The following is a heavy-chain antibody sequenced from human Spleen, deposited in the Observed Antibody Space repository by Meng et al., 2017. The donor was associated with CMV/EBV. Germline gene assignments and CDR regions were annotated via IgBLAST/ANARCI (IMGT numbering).Heavy chain of an antibody. V-gene: IGHV4-34*01. Sequence: GSFSDYYWSWIRQPPGKGLEWIGEINHSGSTNYSPSLKSRVTISVDTSKNQFSLKLSSVTAADTAVYYCARSHYGSGSYYYDGMDVWGQGTTVTVSS. J-gene: IGHJ6*02. CDR3: ARSHYGSGSYYYDGMDV. CDR2: INHSGST. D-gene: IGHD3-10*01. CDR1: GSFSDYY.